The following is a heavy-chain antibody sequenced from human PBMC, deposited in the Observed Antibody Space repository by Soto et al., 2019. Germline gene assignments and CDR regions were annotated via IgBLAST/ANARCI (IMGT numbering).Heavy chain of an antibody. CDR3: ARRGIVVVPAATEISWFDP. V-gene: IGHV4-39*01. Sequence: QLQLQESGPGLVKPSETLSLTCTVSGGSISSSSYYWGWIRQPPGKGLEWIGSIYYSGSTYYNPSLKSRVTISVDTSKNQFSLKLSSVTAADTAVYYCARRGIVVVPAATEISWFDPWGQGTLVTVSS. CDR1: GGSISSSSYY. CDR2: IYYSGST. D-gene: IGHD2-2*01. J-gene: IGHJ5*02.